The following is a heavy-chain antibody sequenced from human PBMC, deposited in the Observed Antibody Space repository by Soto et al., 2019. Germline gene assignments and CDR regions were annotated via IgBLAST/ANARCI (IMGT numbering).Heavy chain of an antibody. J-gene: IGHJ5*02. V-gene: IGHV3-23*01. CDR1: GFTFSSYA. Sequence: GGSLRLSCAASGFTFSSYAMSWVRQAPGKGLEWVSAIDGGGTKTYYADSVKGRFTISRDNSMNTLYLQMDSLRAEDTAIYYCTKEHSNYPDNWFDPWGQGTRVTVSS. CDR3: TKEHSNYPDNWFDP. D-gene: IGHD4-4*01. CDR2: IDGGGTKT.